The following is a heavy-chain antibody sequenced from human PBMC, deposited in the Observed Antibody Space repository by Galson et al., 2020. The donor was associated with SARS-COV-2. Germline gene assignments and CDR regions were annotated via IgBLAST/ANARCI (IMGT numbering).Heavy chain of an antibody. V-gene: IGHV3-30-3*01. Sequence: TGGSLRLSCAASGFTFSSYAMHWVRQAPGKGLEWVAVISYDGSNKYYATSVKGRFTIARDNPKNTLYLQMSGLRAEDTAVYYCARDVPGNWCAPWGQGTLGTVSS. CDR1: GFTFSSYA. CDR2: ISYDGSNK. D-gene: IGHD2-2*01. CDR3: ARDVPGNWCAP. J-gene: IGHJ5*02.